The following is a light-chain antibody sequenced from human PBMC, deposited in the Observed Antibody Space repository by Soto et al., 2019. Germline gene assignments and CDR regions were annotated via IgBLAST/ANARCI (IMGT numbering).Light chain of an antibody. V-gene: IGKV3-11*01. J-gene: IGKJ4*01. CDR3: QQRSNWPLT. Sequence: EIVLTQPQATLSLSPGERATLSCRASQSVSSYLAWYQQKPGQAPRLLIYDASNRATGIPARFSGSGSGTDFTLTISSLEPEDFAVYYWQQRSNWPLTFGGGTKVEIK. CDR2: DAS. CDR1: QSVSSY.